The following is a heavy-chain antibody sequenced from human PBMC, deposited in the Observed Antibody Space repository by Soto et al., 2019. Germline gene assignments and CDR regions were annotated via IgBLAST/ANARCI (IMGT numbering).Heavy chain of an antibody. CDR1: GYTFTSYD. J-gene: IGHJ6*02. V-gene: IGHV1-8*01. CDR3: ARWPDGYYYYGMDV. CDR2: MNPNSGNT. Sequence: VQLVQSGAEVKKPVASVKVSCKASGYTFTSYDINWVRQATGQGLEWMGWMNPNSGNTGYAQKFQGRVTMTRNTSISTAYMELSSLRSEDTDVYYCARWPDGYYYYGMDVWGQGTTVTVSS.